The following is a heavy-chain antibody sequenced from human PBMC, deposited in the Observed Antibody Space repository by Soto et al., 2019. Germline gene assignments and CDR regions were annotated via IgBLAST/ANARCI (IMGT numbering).Heavy chain of an antibody. CDR3: ARESMAAGTLRAYYYGMDV. CDR1: GFTVSSNY. CDR2: IYSGGST. Sequence: GGSLRLSCAASGFTVSSNYMSWVRQAPGKGLEWVSVIYSGGSTYYADSVKGRFTISRDNSKNTLYLQMNSLRAEDTAVYYCARESMAAGTLRAYYYGMDVWGQGTTVTVS. J-gene: IGHJ6*02. V-gene: IGHV3-53*01. D-gene: IGHD6-13*01.